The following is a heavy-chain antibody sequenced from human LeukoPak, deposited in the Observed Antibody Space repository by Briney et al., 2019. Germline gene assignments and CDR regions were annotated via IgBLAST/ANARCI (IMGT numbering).Heavy chain of an antibody. D-gene: IGHD3-22*01. J-gene: IGHJ4*02. CDR2: INPNGGST. Sequence: ASVKVSCKAFGYIFINYYMHWVRQAPGQGLEWMGIINPNGGSTSYAQKFQGRVTMIRDMSTNTFDMELGSLRSDDTAVYYCARDLTHRRNYDNSGYQIVPAFWGQGTLVTVSS. CDR3: ARDLTHRRNYDNSGYQIVPAF. CDR1: GYIFINYY. V-gene: IGHV1-46*01.